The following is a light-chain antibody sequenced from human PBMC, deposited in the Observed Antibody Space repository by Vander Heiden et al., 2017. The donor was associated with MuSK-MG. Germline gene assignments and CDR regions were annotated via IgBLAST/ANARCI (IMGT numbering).Light chain of an antibody. CDR1: SSDVGAYNY. V-gene: IGLV2-14*03. Sequence: QSALTQPASVSGSPGQSITISCTGTSSDVGAYNYVSWYQQHPGKAPKLMIYDVSDRPSGVSNRCSGSKSGNTASTNTSGLQAENDADEYCSQSTHISTQVCGTGTRGTVL. CDR3: SQSTHISTQV. CDR2: DVS. J-gene: IGLJ1*01.